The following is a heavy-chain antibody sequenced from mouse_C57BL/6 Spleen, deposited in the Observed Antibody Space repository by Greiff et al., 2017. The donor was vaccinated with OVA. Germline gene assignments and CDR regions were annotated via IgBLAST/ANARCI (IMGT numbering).Heavy chain of an antibody. CDR2: LAPANGNT. J-gene: IGHJ2*01. CDR3: ARRETAQATTDY. D-gene: IGHD3-2*02. CDR1: GFNIPNTY. V-gene: IGHV14-3*01. Sequence: EVKLQPSVAALVRPGASVKLSCTASGFNIPNTYLHCVKQRPEQGLEWIGRLAPANGNTKYAPQFQGKATITADTSANTAYLQLSSLTSEDTAIYYCARRETAQATTDYWGQGTTLTVSS.